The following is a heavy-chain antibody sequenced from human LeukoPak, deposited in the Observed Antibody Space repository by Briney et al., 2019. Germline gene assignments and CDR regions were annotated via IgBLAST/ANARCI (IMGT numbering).Heavy chain of an antibody. CDR1: GFTFSSYE. CDR2: ISSSGSII. J-gene: IGHJ5*02. CDR3: ASGVPAAPNWFDP. D-gene: IGHD2-2*01. Sequence: GGSLRLSCAASGFTFSSYEMNWVRQAPGKGLEWVSYISSSGSIIYYADSVKGRFTISRDNAKNSLYLQMNSLRAEDTAVYYCASGVPAAPNWFDPWGQGTLVTVSS. V-gene: IGHV3-48*03.